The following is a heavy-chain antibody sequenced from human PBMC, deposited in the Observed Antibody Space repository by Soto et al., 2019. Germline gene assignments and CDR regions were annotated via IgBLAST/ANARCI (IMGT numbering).Heavy chain of an antibody. D-gene: IGHD3-3*01. CDR1: GGSFGNSA. Sequence: QVLLVQSGAEVKKPGSSVKISCKASGGSFGNSAINWVRQTPGQGLEWLGRFIPVYRTLNYAQKFQGRVTITADESTGTAYMTLNSLASNDTAVYYCATGVIWIGYFTVDSWGQGTRVTVSS. CDR2: FIPVYRTL. CDR3: ATGVIWIGYFTVDS. V-gene: IGHV1-69*18. J-gene: IGHJ4*02.